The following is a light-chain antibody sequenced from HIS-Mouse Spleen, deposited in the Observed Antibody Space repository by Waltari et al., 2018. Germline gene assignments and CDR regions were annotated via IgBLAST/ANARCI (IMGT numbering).Light chain of an antibody. V-gene: IGLV3-10*01. CDR2: EDN. Sequence: SYELTQPPSVSVSPGQTARITCSGDALPKKYAYWYQQKSGQAPVLVIYEDNKRPSGNPGRFSGSSAGTMATLSISGAQVEDEAAYYCYSTDSSGNHRVFGGGTKLTVL. J-gene: IGLJ2*01. CDR1: ALPKKY. CDR3: YSTDSSGNHRV.